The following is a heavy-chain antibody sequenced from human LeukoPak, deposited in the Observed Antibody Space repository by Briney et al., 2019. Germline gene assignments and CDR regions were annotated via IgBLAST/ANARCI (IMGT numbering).Heavy chain of an antibody. D-gene: IGHD1-26*01. V-gene: IGHV3-33*08. CDR1: GFTFSTYS. Sequence: PGGSLRLSCAASGFTFSTYSMHWVRQAPGKGLEWVAVIWYGGSNTYYADSVKGRFTISRDNAKNSLYLQMNSLRAEDTAVYYCAREGGPKGAFDYWGQGTLVTVSS. J-gene: IGHJ4*02. CDR3: AREGGPKGAFDY. CDR2: IWYGGSNT.